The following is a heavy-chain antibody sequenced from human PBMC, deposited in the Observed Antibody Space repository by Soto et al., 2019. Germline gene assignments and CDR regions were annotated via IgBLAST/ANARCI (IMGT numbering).Heavy chain of an antibody. V-gene: IGHV1-18*01. CDR3: ARVHTPGGDYVYYYYYYYMDV. CDR1: GYTFSSYS. Sequence: GASVKVTSKASGYTFSSYSISWARQATGQGLEWMGWISAYNGNTNYAQNLQGRVTMTTDTSTSTAYMELRSLRSDDTAVYYCARVHTPGGDYVYYYYYYYMDVWGKGTTVTVSS. D-gene: IGHD4-17*01. J-gene: IGHJ6*03. CDR2: ISAYNGNT.